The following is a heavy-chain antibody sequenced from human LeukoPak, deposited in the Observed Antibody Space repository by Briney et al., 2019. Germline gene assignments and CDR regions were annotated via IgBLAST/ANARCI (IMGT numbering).Heavy chain of an antibody. J-gene: IGHJ6*03. CDR1: GYTFTSDY. CDR3: ARVKAPHIVVVTAISLSPDYYYYMDV. CDR2: INPSGGST. D-gene: IGHD2-21*02. V-gene: IGHV1-46*01. Sequence: ASVKVSCKASGYTFTSDYMHWVRQAPGQGLEWMGIINPSGGSTGYAQTFQGRVTMTRDTSTSTVYMELSSLRSEDTAVYYCARVKAPHIVVVTAISLSPDYYYYMDVWGKGTTVTVSS.